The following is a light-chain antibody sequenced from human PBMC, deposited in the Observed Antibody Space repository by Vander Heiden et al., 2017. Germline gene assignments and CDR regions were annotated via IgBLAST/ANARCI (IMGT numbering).Light chain of an antibody. CDR2: STN. CDR1: SGSVSTNYY. V-gene: IGLV8-61*01. J-gene: IGLJ2*01. Sequence: QTVVTQEPSFSVSPGATVTLTCGLSSGSVSTNYYPSWYQQTPGQSPRTLIYSTNPRSSGVPDRFSGSILGNTAALTITGAQADDESDYYCVLDMGSGISVFGGGTKLTVL. CDR3: VLDMGSGISV.